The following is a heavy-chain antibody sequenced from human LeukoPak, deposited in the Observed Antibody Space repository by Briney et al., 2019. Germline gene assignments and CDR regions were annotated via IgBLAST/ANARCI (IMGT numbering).Heavy chain of an antibody. V-gene: IGHV3-30*02. CDR1: GFTFSNYG. CDR2: IQYDGTNK. J-gene: IGHJ4*02. Sequence: PGGSLRLSCAASGFTFSNYGMHWARQAPGKGLEWLTFIQYDGTNKYYADSVKGRFTISRDNAKNSLFLQMNSLRAEDTAIYYCARDTGIPISGPRFDYCGQGSLVTVSS. CDR3: ARDTGIPISGPRFDY. D-gene: IGHD3-10*01.